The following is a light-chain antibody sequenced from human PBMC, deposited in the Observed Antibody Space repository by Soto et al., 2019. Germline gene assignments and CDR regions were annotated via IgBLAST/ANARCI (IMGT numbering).Light chain of an antibody. J-gene: IGKJ1*01. Sequence: ETVLTQSPGTLSLSPGERATLSCRASQSVSSSDLVWYQQKPGQAPRLLIYGASRRATGIPDRFSGSGSGTDFTLTISRLEPEDFAVYYCQQYGRSPPSWTFGQGTKVEIK. CDR1: QSVSSSD. V-gene: IGKV3-20*01. CDR3: QQYGRSPPSWT. CDR2: GAS.